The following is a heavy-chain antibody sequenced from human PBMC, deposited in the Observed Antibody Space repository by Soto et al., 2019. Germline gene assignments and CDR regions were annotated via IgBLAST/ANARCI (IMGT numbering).Heavy chain of an antibody. CDR1: GYTFTSYG. CDR2: ISAYNGNT. Sequence: GASVKVSCKAFGYTFTSYGISWVRQAPGQGLERMGWISAYNGNTNYAQKLQGRVTMTTDTSTSTAYMELRSLRSDDTAVYYCAREGVVSSGYDAFDIWGQGTMVTVSS. V-gene: IGHV1-18*01. CDR3: AREGVVSSGYDAFDI. J-gene: IGHJ3*02. D-gene: IGHD1-26*01.